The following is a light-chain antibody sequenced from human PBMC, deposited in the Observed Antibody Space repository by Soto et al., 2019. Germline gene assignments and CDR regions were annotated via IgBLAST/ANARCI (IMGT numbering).Light chain of an antibody. V-gene: IGKV1-17*01. CDR2: SAS. Sequence: DIQMTQSPSSLSAYVGDRVIITCRASQGIRDALGWYQQKPGKVPKRLIYSASSLQNGVPSRFSGSGSETVFTLTISSLQPEDFATYFCLQHSDYPFTFGQGTRLEI. J-gene: IGKJ2*01. CDR1: QGIRDA. CDR3: LQHSDYPFT.